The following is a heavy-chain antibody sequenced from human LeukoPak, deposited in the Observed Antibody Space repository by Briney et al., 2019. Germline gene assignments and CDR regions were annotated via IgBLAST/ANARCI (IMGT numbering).Heavy chain of an antibody. Sequence: ASVKVSCKASGYTFTSYGFTWVRQAPGQGLEWMGWISAYNGNTNYAQKLQGKVTMTTDTSTSTAYMELRSLRSDDTAVYYCARSDSSGRYGGYYYYYMDVWSKGTTVTVSS. J-gene: IGHJ6*03. V-gene: IGHV1-18*01. CDR1: GYTFTSYG. CDR2: ISAYNGNT. CDR3: ARSDSSGRYGGYYYYYMDV. D-gene: IGHD6-19*01.